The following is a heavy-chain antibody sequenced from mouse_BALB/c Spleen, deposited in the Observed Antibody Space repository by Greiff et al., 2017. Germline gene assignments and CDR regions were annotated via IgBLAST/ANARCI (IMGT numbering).Heavy chain of an antibody. V-gene: IGHV5-4*02. D-gene: IGHD1-1*01. CDR3: ARDTGRAGFFAY. CDR2: ISDGGSYT. J-gene: IGHJ3*01. CDR1: GFTFSDYY. Sequence: EVHLVESGGGLVKPGGSLKLSCAASGFTFSDYYMYWVRQTPEKRLEWVATISDGGSYTYYPDSVKGRFTISRDNAKNNLYLQMSSLKSEDTAMYYCARDTGRAGFFAYWGQGTLVTVSA.